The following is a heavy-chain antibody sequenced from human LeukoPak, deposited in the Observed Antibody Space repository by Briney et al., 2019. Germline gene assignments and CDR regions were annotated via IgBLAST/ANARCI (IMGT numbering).Heavy chain of an antibody. J-gene: IGHJ4*02. V-gene: IGHV3-21*01. CDR3: AREPLVRGVSFDY. CDR2: ISSSSSYI. Sequence: GGSLRLPCAASGFTFSSYSMNWVRQAPGKGLEWVSSISSSSSYIYYADSVKGRFTISRDSAKNSLYLQMNSLRAEDTAVYYCAREPLVRGVSFDYWGQGTLVTVSS. D-gene: IGHD3-10*01. CDR1: GFTFSSYS.